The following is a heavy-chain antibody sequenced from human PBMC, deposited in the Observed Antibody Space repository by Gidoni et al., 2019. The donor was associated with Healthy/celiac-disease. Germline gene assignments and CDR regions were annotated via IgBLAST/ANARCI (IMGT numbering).Heavy chain of an antibody. CDR1: GFTFSSYA. Sequence: VQLLESGGGLVPPGGSLRLSCAASGFTFSSYARSWVRQAPGKGLEWVSAISGSGGSTYYADSVKGRFTISRDNSKNTLYLQMKSRRAEDTAVYYCANRVGTLDYWGQGTLVTVSS. V-gene: IGHV3-23*01. CDR2: ISGSGGST. J-gene: IGHJ4*02. D-gene: IGHD1-26*01. CDR3: ANRVGTLDY.